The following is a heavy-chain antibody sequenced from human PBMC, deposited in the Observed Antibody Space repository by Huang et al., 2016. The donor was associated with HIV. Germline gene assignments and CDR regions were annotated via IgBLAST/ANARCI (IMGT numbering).Heavy chain of an antibody. CDR2: IESDVSST. CDR3: VRAKEKGYDFWSGYRY. J-gene: IGHJ4*01. Sequence: EVELAESGGGSVRPGQSLRLSCVGSGFIFSDYWMHWVRQIPGKGLRCVARIESDVSSTSYADSVKGRFTIYRDNAKNTVYLQMSSLRVDDTAVYYCVRAKEKGYDFWSGYRYWGQGVQVTVSS. V-gene: IGHV3-74*02. D-gene: IGHD3-3*01. CDR1: GFIFSDYW.